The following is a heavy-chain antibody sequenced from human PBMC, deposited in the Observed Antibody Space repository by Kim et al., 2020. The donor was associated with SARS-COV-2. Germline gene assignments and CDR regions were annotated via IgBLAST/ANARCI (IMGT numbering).Heavy chain of an antibody. Sequence: SETLSLTCTVSGGSISSYYWSWIRQPPGKGLEWIGYIYYSGSTNYNPSLKSRVTISVDTSKNQFSLKLSSVTAADTAVYYCARALGGSSWYVSEGWFDPWGQGTLVTVSS. D-gene: IGHD6-13*01. V-gene: IGHV4-59*13. CDR1: GGSISSYY. J-gene: IGHJ5*02. CDR2: IYYSGST. CDR3: ARALGGSSWYVSEGWFDP.